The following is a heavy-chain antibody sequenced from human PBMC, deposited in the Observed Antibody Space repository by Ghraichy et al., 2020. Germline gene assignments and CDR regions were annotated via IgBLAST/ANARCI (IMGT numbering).Heavy chain of an antibody. V-gene: IGHV1-8*01. J-gene: IGHJ4*02. CDR2: MNANSGHT. Sequence: ASVKVSCKASGYSFTNYDIDWVRQAPGQGLEWMGWMNANSGHTGYAHKFRDRISLTRDTSMSTAYMDLSSLTYDDTAIYYCTRGRAWITGENLAAADNFDYWGQGTLVTVSS. CDR3: TRGRAWITGENLAAADNFDY. D-gene: IGHD6-13*01. CDR1: GYSFTNYD.